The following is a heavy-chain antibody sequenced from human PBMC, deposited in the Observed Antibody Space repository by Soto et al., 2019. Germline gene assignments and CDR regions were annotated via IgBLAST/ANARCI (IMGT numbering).Heavy chain of an antibody. Sequence: QVQLQESGPGLVKPSGTLSLTCAVSGGSINSDSWWSWVRQPPGKGLEWVGEIYHNGDTPLSPSLKSRVTISVDMSNNQISLKLNSVTAADTAIYYCAYNPCGGGTCHSAFDIWGQGTMVTVSS. CDR3: AYNPCGGGTCHSAFDI. D-gene: IGHD2-21*01. CDR1: GGSINSDSW. J-gene: IGHJ3*02. V-gene: IGHV4-4*02. CDR2: IYHNGDT.